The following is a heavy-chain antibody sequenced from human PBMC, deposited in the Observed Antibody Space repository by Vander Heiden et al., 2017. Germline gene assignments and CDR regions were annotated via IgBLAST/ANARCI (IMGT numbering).Heavy chain of an antibody. CDR3: ARGVLDYDREIYYYYYGMDV. Sequence: QVQLVESGGGVVQPGRSLRLSCAASGFTFSSYGMHWVRQAPGKGLEWVAVIWYDGSNKYYADSVKGRFTISRDNSKNTLYLQMNSLRAEDTAVYYCARGVLDYDREIYYYYYGMDVWGQGTTVTVSS. CDR1: GFTFSSYG. CDR2: IWYDGSNK. D-gene: IGHD3-22*01. V-gene: IGHV3-33*01. J-gene: IGHJ6*02.